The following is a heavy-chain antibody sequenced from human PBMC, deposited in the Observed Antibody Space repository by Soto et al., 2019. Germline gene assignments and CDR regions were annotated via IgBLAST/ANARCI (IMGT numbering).Heavy chain of an antibody. CDR2: ISSSGST. Sequence: QVQLQESGPGLVKPSQTLSLTCTVSGGSISSGDYYWRWIRQPPGKGLEWIGYISSSGSTYYNPSPTSRVTLAVDMSDIKLSLKLSSVPAADPAVYYSALNGGNSVSFDYWGQAALVTVSS. J-gene: IGHJ4*02. CDR1: GGSISSGDYY. CDR3: ALNGGNSVSFDY. D-gene: IGHD2-21*02. V-gene: IGHV4-30-4*01.